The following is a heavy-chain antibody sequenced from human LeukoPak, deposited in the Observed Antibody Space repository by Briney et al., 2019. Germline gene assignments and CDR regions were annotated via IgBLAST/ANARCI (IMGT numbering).Heavy chain of an antibody. CDR3: ARDTGYPLRLGESYYFDY. J-gene: IGHJ4*02. CDR2: MNPNSGNT. D-gene: IGHD3-16*01. Sequence: GASVKVSCKASGYTFTSYDINWVRQATGQGLEWMGWMNPNSGNTNYAQKLQGRVTMTTDTSTSTAYMELRSLRSDDTAVYYCARDTGYPLRLGESYYFDYWGQGTLVTVSS. V-gene: IGHV1-18*01. CDR1: GYTFTSYD.